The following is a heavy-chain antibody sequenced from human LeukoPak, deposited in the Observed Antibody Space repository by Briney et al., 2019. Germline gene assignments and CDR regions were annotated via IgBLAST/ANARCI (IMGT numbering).Heavy chain of an antibody. J-gene: IGHJ4*02. Sequence: ASVRVSCKASGYTFTNYDINWVRQATGQGLEWMGWMNPNSGNTGYAPKFQGRVTMTRNTAISTAYMELSSLRSEDTAIYFCATEAGIAAAAPGYWGQGTLVTVSS. CDR1: GYTFTNYD. CDR2: MNPNSGNT. CDR3: ATEAGIAAAAPGY. V-gene: IGHV1-8*01. D-gene: IGHD6-13*01.